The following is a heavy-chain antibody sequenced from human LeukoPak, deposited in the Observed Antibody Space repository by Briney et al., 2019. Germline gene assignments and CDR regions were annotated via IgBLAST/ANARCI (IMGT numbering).Heavy chain of an antibody. Sequence: GGTLRLSCAASGFTFSNYWMSWVRQAPGKGLEWVANIKQDGGDKYYVDSVKGRFTISRDNAKNSLYLQMKSLRAEDTAVYYCAREVDYCSGGICYFFRNYYYHYMDVWGKGTTVIVSS. CDR2: IKQDGGDK. D-gene: IGHD2-15*01. J-gene: IGHJ6*03. CDR1: GFTFSNYW. CDR3: AREVDYCSGGICYFFRNYYYHYMDV. V-gene: IGHV3-7*01.